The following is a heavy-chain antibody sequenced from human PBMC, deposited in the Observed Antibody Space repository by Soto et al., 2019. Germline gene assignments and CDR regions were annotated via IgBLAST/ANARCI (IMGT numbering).Heavy chain of an antibody. CDR1: GFTFSSYG. J-gene: IGHJ4*02. CDR2: IWYDGSNK. Sequence: GGSLRLSCAASGFTFSSYGMHWVRQAPGKGLEWVAVIWYDGSNKYYADSVKGRFTISRDNSKNTLYLQMNSLRAEDTAVYYCARDYGCGRFDYWGQGTLVTVSS. D-gene: IGHD3-10*01. CDR3: ARDYGCGRFDY. V-gene: IGHV3-33*01.